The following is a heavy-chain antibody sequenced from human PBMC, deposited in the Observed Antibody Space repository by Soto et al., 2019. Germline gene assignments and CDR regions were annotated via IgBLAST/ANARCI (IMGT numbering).Heavy chain of an antibody. Sequence: GGSLRLSCAASGFTFSSYAMSWVRQAPGKGLEWVSAISGSGGSTYYADSVKGRFTISRDNSKNTLYLQMNSLRAEDTAVYYCATQEQAYRQPRGAFDIWGQGTMVTVSS. CDR2: ISGSGGST. J-gene: IGHJ3*02. D-gene: IGHD4-4*01. CDR1: GFTFSSYA. CDR3: ATQEQAYRQPRGAFDI. V-gene: IGHV3-23*01.